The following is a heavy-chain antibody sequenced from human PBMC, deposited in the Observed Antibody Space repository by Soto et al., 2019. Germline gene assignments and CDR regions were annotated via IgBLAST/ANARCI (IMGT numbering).Heavy chain of an antibody. V-gene: IGHV3-23*01. Sequence: VGSLRLSCAASGFAFSTYAITWVRQAPGKGLEWVSVISGSGGSSYYADSVKGRFTISRDNSKNTLFLQMNGLRAEDTAVYYCAKVTKRAAAGRYEYYKYGMDVWGQGTTVTVSS. CDR1: GFAFSTYA. CDR2: ISGSGGSS. J-gene: IGHJ6*02. CDR3: AKVTKRAAAGRYEYYKYGMDV. D-gene: IGHD6-13*01.